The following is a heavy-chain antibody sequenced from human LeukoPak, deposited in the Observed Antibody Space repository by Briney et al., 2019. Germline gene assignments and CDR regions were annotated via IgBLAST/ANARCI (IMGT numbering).Heavy chain of an antibody. CDR2: LRYTVSTH. V-gene: IGHV3-30*02. CDR3: ARESGSGYHSQVPKF. CDR1: GFVFSDYG. Sequence: GGSLRLSCVACGFVFSDYGMHGGRQAAGKGVWWVAILRYTVSTHSYAASMKGRFSISRDNSKNSLYLQMNSLRVEHTAVYLCARESGSGYHSQVPKFWGLGTLVTVSP. D-gene: IGHD5-12*01. J-gene: IGHJ4*02.